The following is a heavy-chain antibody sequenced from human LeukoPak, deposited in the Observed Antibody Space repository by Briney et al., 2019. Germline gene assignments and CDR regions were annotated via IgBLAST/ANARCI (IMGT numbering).Heavy chain of an antibody. V-gene: IGHV1-8*03. J-gene: IGHJ4*02. Sequence: ASVKVSCKASGYTFTSYDINWVRQATGQGLEWIGWMNPNSGNTGYAQKFQGRVTITRNTSISTAYMELSSLRSEDTAVYYCARGVNWGSYRYGSYYFDYWGQGTLVTVSS. D-gene: IGHD3-16*02. CDR3: ARGVNWGSYRYGSYYFDY. CDR1: GYTFTSYD. CDR2: MNPNSGNT.